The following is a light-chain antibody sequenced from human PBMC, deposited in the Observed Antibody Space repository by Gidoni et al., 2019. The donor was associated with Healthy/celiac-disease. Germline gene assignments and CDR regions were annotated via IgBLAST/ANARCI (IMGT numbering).Light chain of an antibody. Sequence: DIHMTQSPSSLSASVGDRVTITCRASQSISSYLNWYQQKPGKAPKLLIYAAPSLQSGVPSRFSGSGSGTDFTLTISSLQPEDFATYYCQQSYSTPLTFGPGTKVDIK. CDR2: AAP. V-gene: IGKV1-39*01. CDR1: QSISSY. J-gene: IGKJ3*01. CDR3: QQSYSTPLT.